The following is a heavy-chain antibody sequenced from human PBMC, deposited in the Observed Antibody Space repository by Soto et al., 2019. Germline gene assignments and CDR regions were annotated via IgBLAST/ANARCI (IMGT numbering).Heavy chain of an antibody. CDR1: GFTFNIYA. CDR2: ISRYGDFT. Sequence: EVQLLESGGDLIQPGGSLRLSCAASGFTFNIYAMAWVRQAPGKGLEWVSAISRYGDFTYYADSVEGRFTISRDNSKNTLYPQMNSLRAEDTALYSCAKDMYLDHDSRGYLFDNWGQGTLVTVSS. J-gene: IGHJ4*02. D-gene: IGHD3-22*01. CDR3: AKDMYLDHDSRGYLFDN. V-gene: IGHV3-23*01.